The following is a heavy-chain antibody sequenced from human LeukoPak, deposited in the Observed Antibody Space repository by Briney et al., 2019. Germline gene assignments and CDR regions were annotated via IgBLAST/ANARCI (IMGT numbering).Heavy chain of an antibody. Sequence: GGSLRLSCTASGFAFDEHGMSWVLQVPGKGLEWVSGINWSGGSTGYADPLRGRFTISRDNAKNSLYLQMDSLRAEDTALYYCARDPITSPFYFDYWGQGTLVTVSS. D-gene: IGHD2-2*01. V-gene: IGHV3-20*04. J-gene: IGHJ4*02. CDR1: GFAFDEHG. CDR3: ARDPITSPFYFDY. CDR2: INWSGGST.